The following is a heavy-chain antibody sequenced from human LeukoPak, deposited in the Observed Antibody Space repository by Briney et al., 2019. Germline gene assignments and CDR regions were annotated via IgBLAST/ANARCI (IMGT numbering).Heavy chain of an antibody. D-gene: IGHD6-19*01. J-gene: IGHJ3*02. CDR2: ISSSRSTI. V-gene: IGHV3-48*02. CDR1: GFTFSSYS. Sequence: GGSLRCYCAASGFTFSSYSMNWVRQAPGKGLEWVSYISSSRSTIYYADSVKGRFTISRDNAKNSLSLQMSSLREEDTAVYYWARVRQWRDFHIWGQGTMVTVSS. CDR3: ARVRQWRDFHI.